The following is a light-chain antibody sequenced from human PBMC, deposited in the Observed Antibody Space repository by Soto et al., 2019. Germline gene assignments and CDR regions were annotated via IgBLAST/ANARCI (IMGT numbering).Light chain of an antibody. V-gene: IGKV1-39*01. CDR2: AAS. J-gene: IGKJ3*01. CDR3: QQYNSYSFT. Sequence: DIQMTQSPSSLSASVGDRATITCRASQTISGYLNWYQQKPGKAPELLIYAASYLGNGVPSRFSGSGSGTYFTLTISSLQPEDLATYYCQQYNSYSFTFGPGTKVDIK. CDR1: QTISGY.